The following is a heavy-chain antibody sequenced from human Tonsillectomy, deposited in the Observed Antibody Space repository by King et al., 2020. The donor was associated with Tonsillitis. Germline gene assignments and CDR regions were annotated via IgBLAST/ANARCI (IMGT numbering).Heavy chain of an antibody. D-gene: IGHD4-23*01. Sequence: VQLVESGGGLAKPGGSLTLSCVVSGSTFSDAWMRDAWMSWVRQAPGKGLELIGRIKSKGGGGTTDYAAPVKGRFTISRDDSRNTICLQMNSLKTEDTARYYCTHDKNEHGGFDIWGQGTMVTVSS. V-gene: IGHV3-15*01. CDR2: IKSKGGGGTT. CDR3: THDKNEHGGFDI. J-gene: IGHJ3*02. CDR1: GSTFSDAWMRDAW.